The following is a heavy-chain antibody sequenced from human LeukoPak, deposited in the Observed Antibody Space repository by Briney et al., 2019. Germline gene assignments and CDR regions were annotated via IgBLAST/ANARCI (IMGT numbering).Heavy chain of an antibody. J-gene: IGHJ4*02. CDR2: INHSGST. D-gene: IGHD2-15*01. CDR1: GGSFSGYY. Sequence: SETLPLTCAVYGGSFSGYYWSWIRQPPGKGLEWIGEINHSGSTNYNPSLKSRVTISVDTSKNQFSLKLSSVTAADTAVYYCAREGYCSGGSCYSGLDYWGQGTLVTVSS. CDR3: AREGYCSGGSCYSGLDY. V-gene: IGHV4-34*01.